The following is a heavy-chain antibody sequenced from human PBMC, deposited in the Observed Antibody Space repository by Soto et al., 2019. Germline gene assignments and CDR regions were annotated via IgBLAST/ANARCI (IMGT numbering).Heavy chain of an antibody. CDR3: ARVFLMITFGGVHHAFDI. Sequence: ASETLSLTCAVYGGSFSGYYWSWIRQPPGKGLEWIGEINHSGSTNYNPSLKSRVTISVDTSKNQFSLKLSSVTAADTAVYYCARVFLMITFGGVHHAFDIWGQGTMVTVSS. CDR1: GGSFSGYY. J-gene: IGHJ3*02. D-gene: IGHD3-16*01. V-gene: IGHV4-34*01. CDR2: INHSGST.